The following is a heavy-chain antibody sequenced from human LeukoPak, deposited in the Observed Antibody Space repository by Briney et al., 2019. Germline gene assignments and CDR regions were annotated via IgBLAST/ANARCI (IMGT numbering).Heavy chain of an antibody. CDR1: GFTFSSYS. D-gene: IGHD3-10*01. J-gene: IGHJ6*02. Sequence: GGSLRLSCAASGFTFSSYSMNWVRQAPGKGLEWVSSISSSSSYIYYADSVKGRFTISRGNAKNSLYLQMNSLRAEDTAVYYCARVYYYGSGSYHNYYYYGMDVWGQGTTVTVSS. CDR2: ISSSSSYI. CDR3: ARVYYYGSGSYHNYYYYGMDV. V-gene: IGHV3-21*01.